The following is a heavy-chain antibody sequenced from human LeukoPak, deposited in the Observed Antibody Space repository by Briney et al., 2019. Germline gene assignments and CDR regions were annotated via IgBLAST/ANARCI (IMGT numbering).Heavy chain of an antibody. D-gene: IGHD4-17*01. J-gene: IGHJ4*02. CDR3: ARATYGDYSPLDH. CDR2: ISVGSSSI. CDR1: GFTFSSYS. V-gene: IGHV3-21*01. Sequence: TGGSLRLSCAATGFTFSSYSMNWVRQAPGKGLEWVSCISVGSSSINYADSVKGRFTISRDNAKNSLYLQMNSLRAEDTAVYYCARATYGDYSPLDHWGQGTQVTGSS.